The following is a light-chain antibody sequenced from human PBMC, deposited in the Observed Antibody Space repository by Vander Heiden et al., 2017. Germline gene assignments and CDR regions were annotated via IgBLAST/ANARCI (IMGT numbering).Light chain of an antibody. J-gene: IGKJ1*01. Sequence: IVMTQAPDSLAVSLGERATINCKSSQSVLSSSNNKNYLAWYQQNPGQPPKLLIYWASTRESGVPDRFSGSGSGTDFTLTISSLQAEDVAVYYCQQYYSRFRRFGQGTKVEFK. CDR3: QQYYSRFRR. CDR2: WAS. CDR1: QSVLSSSNNKNY. V-gene: IGKV4-1*01.